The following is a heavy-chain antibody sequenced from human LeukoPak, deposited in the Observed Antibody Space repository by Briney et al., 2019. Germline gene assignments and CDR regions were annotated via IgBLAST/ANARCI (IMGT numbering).Heavy chain of an antibody. D-gene: IGHD5-24*01. CDR2: IDHRGDA. CDR1: GRSFSRYY. V-gene: IGHV4-34*01. CDR3: AIGATINETGDFDC. J-gene: IGHJ4*02. Sequence: PSETLSLTCAVYGRSFSRYYWSWLRQSPGKGLEWIAEIDHRGDANYNPPVKSRVTISVDTSKNHFSLKVRSLSAADTAGYYCAIGATINETGDFDCWGQGTLVTVSS.